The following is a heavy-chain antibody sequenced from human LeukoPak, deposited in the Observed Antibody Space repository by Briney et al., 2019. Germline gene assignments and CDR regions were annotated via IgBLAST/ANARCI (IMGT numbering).Heavy chain of an antibody. CDR2: IYYSGST. J-gene: IGHJ4*02. CDR3: ARDRGDYDSSSYYGYFDY. D-gene: IGHD3-22*01. Sequence: SETLSLTCTVSGGSISSYYWSWIRQPPGKGLEWIGYIYYSGSTNYNPSLKSRVTISVDTSKNQFSLKLSSVTAADTAVYYCARDRGDYDSSSYYGYFDYWGQGALVTVSS. CDR1: GGSISSYY. V-gene: IGHV4-59*01.